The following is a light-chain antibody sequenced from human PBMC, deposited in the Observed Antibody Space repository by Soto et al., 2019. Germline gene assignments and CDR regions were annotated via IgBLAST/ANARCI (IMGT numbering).Light chain of an antibody. CDR3: CSYAGSSFYV. J-gene: IGLJ1*01. Sequence: QSALTQPASVSGSPGQSITISCTGTSSDVGYYNLVSWYQQHPGKAPKLMIYDVSKRPSGVSDRFSGSKSGNTASLTISGLQAEDAADYYCCSYAGSSFYVFGTGTKLTVL. CDR2: DVS. CDR1: SSDVGYYNL. V-gene: IGLV2-23*02.